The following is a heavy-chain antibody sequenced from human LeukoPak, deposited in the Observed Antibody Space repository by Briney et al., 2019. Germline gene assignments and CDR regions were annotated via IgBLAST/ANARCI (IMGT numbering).Heavy chain of an antibody. CDR2: INHSGST. Sequence: PSETLSLTCAVYGGSFSGYYWSWIRQPPGKGLEWIGEINHSGSTNYNPSLKSRVTISVDTSKNQFSLKLSSVTAADTAVYYCVRVRLFGVVTIDYWGQGTLVTVSS. V-gene: IGHV4-34*01. J-gene: IGHJ4*02. CDR3: VRVRLFGVVTIDY. CDR1: GGSFSGYY. D-gene: IGHD3-3*01.